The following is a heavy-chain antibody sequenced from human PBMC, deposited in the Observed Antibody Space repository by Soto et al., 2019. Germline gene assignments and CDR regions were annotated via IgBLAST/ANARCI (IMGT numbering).Heavy chain of an antibody. D-gene: IGHD4-17*01. J-gene: IGHJ2*01. CDR1: GITFSRCL. CDR3: AREPLSYGDYAQTYWYFDL. Sequence: EAQLVESGGGLVQPGGSLRLSCGASGITFSRCLMSWVRQAPGKGLEWVASISQDGTDTDYVDSVKGRFAISRDNPRNSLYWQMKGLRGDDTAVYYCAREPLSYGDYAQTYWYFDLWGRGTRVTVSS. V-gene: IGHV3-7*01. CDR2: ISQDGTDT.